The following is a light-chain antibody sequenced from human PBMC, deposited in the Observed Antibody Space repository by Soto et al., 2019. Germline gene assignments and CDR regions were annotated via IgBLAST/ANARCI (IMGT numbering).Light chain of an antibody. CDR3: FSYTSSGTYV. CDR2: EVS. J-gene: IGLJ1*01. CDR1: SSDVGNYKY. V-gene: IGLV2-14*01. Sequence: QSALTQPASVSGSPGQSITISCTGTSSDVGNYKYVSWYQQHPGKAPKLMIYEVSNRPSGVSNSFSGSKSGNTASLTISGLQAEDETDYYCFSYTSSGTYVFGTGTQLTVL.